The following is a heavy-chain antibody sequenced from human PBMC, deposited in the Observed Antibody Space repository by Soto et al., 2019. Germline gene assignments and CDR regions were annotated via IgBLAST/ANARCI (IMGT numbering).Heavy chain of an antibody. J-gene: IGHJ4*02. Sequence: QVQLVQSGAEVKKPGSSVKVSCKASGGTFSSYAISWVRQAPGQGLEWMGGIIPIFGTANYAQKFQGRVTITADKSTSTAYMELSSLRSEDTAVYYCAKDPGMVRGVIGYYFDYWGQGTLVTVSS. CDR1: GGTFSSYA. D-gene: IGHD3-10*01. CDR3: AKDPGMVRGVIGYYFDY. CDR2: IIPIFGTA. V-gene: IGHV1-69*06.